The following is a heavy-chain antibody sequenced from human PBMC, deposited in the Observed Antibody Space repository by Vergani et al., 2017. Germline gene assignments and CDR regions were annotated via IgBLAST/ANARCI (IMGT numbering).Heavy chain of an antibody. Sequence: QLQLQESGPGLVKPSETLSLTCTVSVGSISSSSYYWGWIRQPPGKGLEWIVSIYYSGSTYYNPSLKSRVTISVDTSKNQFSLKLSSVTAADTAVYYCARDARDGYNYFDYWGQGTLVTVSS. V-gene: IGHV4-39*07. CDR3: ARDARDGYNYFDY. J-gene: IGHJ4*02. CDR2: IYYSGST. CDR1: VGSISSSSYY. D-gene: IGHD5-24*01.